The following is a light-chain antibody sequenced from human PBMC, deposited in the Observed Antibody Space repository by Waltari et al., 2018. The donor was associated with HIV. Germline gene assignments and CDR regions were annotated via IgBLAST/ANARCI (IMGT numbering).Light chain of an antibody. CDR3: QQYGSYPFT. CDR1: QDISNY. V-gene: IGKV1-16*02. Sequence: DIQMTQSPSSLSASVCDRVNITCRATQDISNYLAWFQQQPGKAPRSLIYGAYKLQSGVPSHFSGSGSGTDFTLTITNLQTEDSATYYCQQYGSYPFTFGGGTKVEIK. CDR2: GAY. J-gene: IGKJ4*01.